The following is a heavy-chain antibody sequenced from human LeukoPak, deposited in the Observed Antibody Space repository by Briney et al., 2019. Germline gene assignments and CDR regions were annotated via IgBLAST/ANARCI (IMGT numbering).Heavy chain of an antibody. CDR2: INPNSGGT. CDR3: ARGGPYEYVWGSYRSFDY. J-gene: IGHJ4*02. Sequence: ASVKVSCKASGYTFTGYYMHWERQAPGQGLEWMGRINPNSGGTNYAQKFQGRVTMTRDTSISTAYMELSRLRSDDTAVFYCARGGPYEYVWGSYRSFDYWGQGTLVTVSS. CDR1: GYTFTGYY. V-gene: IGHV1-2*06. D-gene: IGHD3-16*02.